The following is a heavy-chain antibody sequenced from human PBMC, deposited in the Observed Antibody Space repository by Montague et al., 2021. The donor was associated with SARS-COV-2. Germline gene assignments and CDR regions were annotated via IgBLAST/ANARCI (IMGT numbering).Heavy chain of an antibody. CDR3: ARQSGPPTIAYCFDF. J-gene: IGHJ4*01. CDR1: GGTISSYY. V-gene: IGHV4-59*13. Sequence: SETLSLTCTVSGGTISSYYWSWVRQAPGKGLEWIGFIYYSGTTDYNPSLNSRVTLSVDTSKNQFFLELRPVTPADTAFYYCARQSGPPTIAYCFDFWGHGTLVTVSS. CDR2: IYYSGTT. D-gene: IGHD1-26*01.